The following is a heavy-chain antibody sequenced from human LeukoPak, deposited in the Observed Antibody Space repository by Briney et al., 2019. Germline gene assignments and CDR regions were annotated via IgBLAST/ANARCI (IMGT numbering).Heavy chain of an antibody. V-gene: IGHV4-34*01. CDR3: NVYSSSSGYYYFDY. Sequence: SETLSLTCAVYGGSFSGYYWSWIRQPPGKGLEWIGEINHSGSTNYIPSLKSRVTISVDTSKNQFSLKLSSVTAADTAVYYCNVYSSSSGYYYFDYWGQGTLVTVSS. J-gene: IGHJ4*02. CDR2: INHSGST. CDR1: GGSFSGYY. D-gene: IGHD6-6*01.